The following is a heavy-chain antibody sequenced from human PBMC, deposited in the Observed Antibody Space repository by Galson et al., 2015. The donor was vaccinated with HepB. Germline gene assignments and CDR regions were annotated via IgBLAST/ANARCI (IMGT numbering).Heavy chain of an antibody. J-gene: IGHJ4*02. CDR1: GYTLTDLS. Sequence: SVKVSCKVSGYTLTDLSMHWVRQAPGKGLEWMGGFDPEDGETIYAQKFQGRVTMTEDTSTDTAYMELSSLRSEDTAVYYCATGVSYYDILTGYWNWGQGTLVTVSS. D-gene: IGHD3-9*01. CDR3: ATGVSYYDILTGYWN. V-gene: IGHV1-24*01. CDR2: FDPEDGET.